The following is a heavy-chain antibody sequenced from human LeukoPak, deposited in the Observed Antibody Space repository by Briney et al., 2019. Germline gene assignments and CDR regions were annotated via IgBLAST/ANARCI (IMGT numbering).Heavy chain of an antibody. CDR2: ISSSSSYI. J-gene: IGHJ4*02. CDR3: ARDSVATGMEGKYDY. D-gene: IGHD4-11*01. V-gene: IGHV3-21*01. CDR1: GFTFSSYS. Sequence: GGSLRLSCAASGFTFSSYSMNWVRQAPGKGLEWVSSISSSSSYIYYADSVKGRFTISRDNAKNSLYLQMNSLRAEDTAVYYCARDSVATGMEGKYDYWGQGTLVTVSS.